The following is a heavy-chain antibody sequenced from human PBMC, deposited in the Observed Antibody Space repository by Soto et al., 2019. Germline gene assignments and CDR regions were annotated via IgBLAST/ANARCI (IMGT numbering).Heavy chain of an antibody. CDR1: GGSISSSSCY. Sequence: SETLSLTCSVSGGSISSSSCYWGWIRQPPGKGLEWIGSLYYSGSTYYNPSLKSRVTISVDTSKNQFSLKLSSVTAADTAVYYCTRHGTHSGYYYVEWFDPWGQGTQVTVSS. CDR2: LYYSGST. J-gene: IGHJ5*02. CDR3: TRHGTHSGYYYVEWFDP. D-gene: IGHD3-22*01. V-gene: IGHV4-39*01.